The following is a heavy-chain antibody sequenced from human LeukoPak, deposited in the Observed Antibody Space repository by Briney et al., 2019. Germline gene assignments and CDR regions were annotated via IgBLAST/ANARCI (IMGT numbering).Heavy chain of an antibody. Sequence: SETLSLTCTVSGGSISSSSYYWGWIRQPPGTGLEWIGSIYYSGSTYYNPSLKSRVTISVDTSKNQFSLKLSSVTAADTAVYYCARHLGAARTFDYWGQGTLVTVSS. J-gene: IGHJ4*02. D-gene: IGHD6-6*01. V-gene: IGHV4-39*01. CDR3: ARHLGAARTFDY. CDR2: IYYSGST. CDR1: GGSISSSSYY.